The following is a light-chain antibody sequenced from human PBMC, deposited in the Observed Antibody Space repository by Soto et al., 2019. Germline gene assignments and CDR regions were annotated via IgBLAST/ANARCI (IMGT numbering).Light chain of an antibody. CDR2: GAS. Sequence: EIVLTQSPCTLSLSPGERATLSCRASQSFSSNYLAWYQQKPGQVPRLLIYGASNRAAGIPARFSGSGSGTDFTLTISSLEPEDFAIYYCQQRQYWTPITFGQGTRLEIK. CDR3: QQRQYWTPIT. J-gene: IGKJ5*01. CDR1: QSFSSNY. V-gene: IGKV3-11*01.